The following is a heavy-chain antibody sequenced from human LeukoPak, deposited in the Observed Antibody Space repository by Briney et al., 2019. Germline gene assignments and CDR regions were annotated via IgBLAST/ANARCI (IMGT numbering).Heavy chain of an antibody. J-gene: IGHJ4*02. CDR1: GGSISSCY. V-gene: IGHV4-59*01. D-gene: IGHD4-11*01. Sequence: PSETLSLTCSVSGGSISSCYWSWIRQPPGKGLEWIGYVYSGSTDYNPSLRDRVTISVDTSKNQFSLKLSSVTAADTAMYYCARRFDYTYRYTFGYWGQGTLVTVSS. CDR2: VYSGST. CDR3: ARRFDYTYRYTFGY.